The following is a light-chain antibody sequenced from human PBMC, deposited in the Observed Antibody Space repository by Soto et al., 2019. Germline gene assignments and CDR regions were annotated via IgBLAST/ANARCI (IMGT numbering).Light chain of an antibody. J-gene: IGLJ1*01. V-gene: IGLV2-14*01. Sequence: QSVLTQPASVSGSPGQSITISCTGTSSDVGAYNYVSWYQLHPGKAPKLMVYEVSNRPSGVSNRFSGSKSGNTASLTISGLQAEDEADYYCRSYTSSTAYVFRTGTKVTVL. CDR3: RSYTSSTAYV. CDR2: EVS. CDR1: SSDVGAYNY.